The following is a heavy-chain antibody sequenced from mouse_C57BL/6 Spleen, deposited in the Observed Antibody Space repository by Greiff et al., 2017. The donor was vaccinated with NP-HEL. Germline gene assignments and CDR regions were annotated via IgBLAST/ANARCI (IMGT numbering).Heavy chain of an antibody. Sequence: LMESGPELVKPGASVKISCKASGYSFTDYNMNWVKQSNGKSLEWIGVINPNSGTTSYNQKFKGKATLTVDQSSSTAYMQLNSLTSEDSAVYYCARSPLITTVVAEDAMDYWGQGTSVTVSS. CDR2: INPNSGTT. V-gene: IGHV1-39*01. CDR1: GYSFTDYN. J-gene: IGHJ4*01. D-gene: IGHD1-1*01. CDR3: ARSPLITTVVAEDAMDY.